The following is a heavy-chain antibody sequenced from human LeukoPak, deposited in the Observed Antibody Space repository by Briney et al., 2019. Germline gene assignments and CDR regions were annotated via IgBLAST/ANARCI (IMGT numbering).Heavy chain of an antibody. CDR2: TFYRSKWYN. J-gene: IGHJ2*01. D-gene: IGHD6-19*01. CDR1: GDSVSTNSAA. V-gene: IGHV6-1*01. Sequence: SQILSLTCAISGDSVSTNSAAWNWIRQSPSRGLEWLGRTFYRSKWYNDYAVSVKGRITINPDTSKNQFSLQLNSVTPEDTAVYYCARMPLIAVAGYYRYFDLWGRGTLVTVSS. CDR3: ARMPLIAVAGYYRYFDL.